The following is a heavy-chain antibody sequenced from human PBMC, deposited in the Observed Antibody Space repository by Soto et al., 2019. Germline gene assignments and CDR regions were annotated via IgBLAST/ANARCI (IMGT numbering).Heavy chain of an antibody. V-gene: IGHV4-61*01. J-gene: IGHJ6*02. CDR3: ARDSASTMVRYSLDYGMDV. Sequence: SETLSLTCTVSGGSVSSGSYYWSWIRQPPGKGLEWIRYIYYSGSTNYNPSLKSRVTISVDTSKNQFSLKLSSVTAADTAVYYCARDSASTMVRYSLDYGMDVWGQGTTVTVSS. CDR1: GGSVSSGSYY. CDR2: IYYSGST. D-gene: IGHD3-10*01.